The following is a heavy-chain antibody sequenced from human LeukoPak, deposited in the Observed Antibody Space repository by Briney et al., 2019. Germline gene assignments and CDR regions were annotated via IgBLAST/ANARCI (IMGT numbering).Heavy chain of an antibody. J-gene: IGHJ5*02. CDR1: GGSISSYY. V-gene: IGHV4-4*07. CDR2: IYTSGST. Sequence: SETLSLTCTVSGGSISSYYWSWIRQPAGKGLEWIGRIYTSGSTNYNPSLKSRVTISVDTSKNQFSLKLSSVTAADTAVYYCASISGIAAAGTTPRFDPWGQGTLVTVSS. D-gene: IGHD6-13*01. CDR3: ASISGIAAAGTTPRFDP.